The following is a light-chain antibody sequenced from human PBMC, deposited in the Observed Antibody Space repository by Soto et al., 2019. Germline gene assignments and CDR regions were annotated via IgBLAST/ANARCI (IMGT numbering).Light chain of an antibody. V-gene: IGKV3-20*01. CDR1: QSVSSSY. CDR2: DAS. J-gene: IGKJ3*01. Sequence: EIMLTQSPGTLSLCPGERATLSCRASQSVSSSYLAWYQQKPGQAPRLLIYDASRASGIPDRFSGSGSGTDFTLTITRLEPEDFAVYYCQHYGTSALFGPGTKVDI. CDR3: QHYGTSAL.